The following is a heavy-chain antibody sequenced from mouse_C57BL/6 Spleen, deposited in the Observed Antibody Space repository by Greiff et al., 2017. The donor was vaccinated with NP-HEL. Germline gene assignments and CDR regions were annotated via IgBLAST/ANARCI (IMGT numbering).Heavy chain of an antibody. D-gene: IGHD2-4*01. CDR1: GYAFSSSW. V-gene: IGHV1-82*01. J-gene: IGHJ4*01. CDR3: ARGGLSYAMDY. CDR2: IYPGDGDT. Sequence: VQLQQSGPELVKPGASVKISCKASGYAFSSSWMNWVKQRPGKGLEWIGRIYPGDGDTNYIGKFKGKATLTADKSSSTAYMQLSSLTSEDSAVYFCARGGLSYAMDYWGQGTSVTVSS.